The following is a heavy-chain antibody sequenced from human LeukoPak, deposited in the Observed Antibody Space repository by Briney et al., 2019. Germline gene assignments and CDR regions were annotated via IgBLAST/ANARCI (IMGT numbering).Heavy chain of an antibody. CDR2: INHSGST. CDR1: GGSFSGYY. Sequence: SETLSLTCAVYGGSFSGYYWTWIRQPPGKGLEWIGEINHSGSTNYNPSLKSRVTISVDTSKNQFSLKLSSVTAAGTAVYYCARGNLHSSGWASSQIDYWGQGTLVTVSS. V-gene: IGHV4-34*01. CDR3: ARGNLHSSGWASSQIDY. D-gene: IGHD6-19*01. J-gene: IGHJ4*02.